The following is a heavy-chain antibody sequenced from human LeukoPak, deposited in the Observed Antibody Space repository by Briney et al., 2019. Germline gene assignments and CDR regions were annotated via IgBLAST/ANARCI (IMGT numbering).Heavy chain of an antibody. Sequence: GASVKVACKASGYTFTDYYLHWVRQAPGQGLEWMAWINPRTGGTKYARKFQGRVTVTTDTSTRTAYMELSGLTSDDTAMYYCGRVAYCGAACYYYFDNWGQGTLITVSS. J-gene: IGHJ4*02. CDR1: GYTFTDYY. V-gene: IGHV1-2*02. D-gene: IGHD2-21*02. CDR2: INPRTGGT. CDR3: GRVAYCGAACYYYFDN.